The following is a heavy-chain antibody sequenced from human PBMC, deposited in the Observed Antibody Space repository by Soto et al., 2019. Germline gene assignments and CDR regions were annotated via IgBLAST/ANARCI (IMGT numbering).Heavy chain of an antibody. J-gene: IGHJ5*02. CDR1: GGSISSGGYS. CDR3: ASNYCSGGSCYQNWFDP. D-gene: IGHD2-15*01. CDR2: IYHSGST. V-gene: IGHV4-30-2*01. Sequence: LSLTCAVSGGSISSGGYSWSWIRQPPGKGLEWIGYIYHSGSTYYNPSLKSRVTISVDRSKNQFSLKLSSVTAADTAVYYCASNYCSGGSCYQNWFDPWGQGTLVTVSS.